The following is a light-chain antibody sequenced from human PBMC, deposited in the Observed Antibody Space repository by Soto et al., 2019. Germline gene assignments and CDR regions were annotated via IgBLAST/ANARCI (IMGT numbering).Light chain of an antibody. CDR1: QDIRNF. Sequence: GDRVTIPCRASQDIRNFLAWFQQKPGKVPQLLIYAASTLQSGVPSRFSGSGSGTDFTLTISSLQPEDVATYYCQKYNRAPWTFGQGTKVEIK. CDR2: AAS. V-gene: IGKV1-27*01. J-gene: IGKJ1*01. CDR3: QKYNRAPWT.